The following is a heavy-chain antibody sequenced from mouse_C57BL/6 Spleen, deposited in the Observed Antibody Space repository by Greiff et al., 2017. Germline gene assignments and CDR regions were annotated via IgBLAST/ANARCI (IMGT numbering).Heavy chain of an antibody. CDR2: IRNKANGYTT. Sequence: EVQLVESGGGLVQPGGSLSLSCAASGFTFTDYYMSWVRQPPGKALEWLGFIRNKANGYTTEYSASVKGRFTISRDNSQSILYLQMNALRAEDSATYYCARSPYYYGSIYWYFDVWGTGTTVTVSS. J-gene: IGHJ1*03. CDR1: GFTFTDYY. V-gene: IGHV7-3*01. CDR3: ARSPYYYGSIYWYFDV. D-gene: IGHD1-1*01.